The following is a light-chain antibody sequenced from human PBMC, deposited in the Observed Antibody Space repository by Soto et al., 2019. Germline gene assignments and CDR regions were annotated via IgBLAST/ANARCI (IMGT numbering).Light chain of an antibody. J-gene: IGKJ1*01. CDR2: AAS. Sequence: IPITQAPSSLSASLGDGITITCRTSQSISSYLHWYQQRPGKAPKLLIYAASTLQSGVPSRLSGSGSGTDFTLTISCLQSEDFATYYCQQYYSYPRTLGQGTKVDIK. CDR3: QQYYSYPRT. CDR1: QSISSY. V-gene: IGKV1-8*01.